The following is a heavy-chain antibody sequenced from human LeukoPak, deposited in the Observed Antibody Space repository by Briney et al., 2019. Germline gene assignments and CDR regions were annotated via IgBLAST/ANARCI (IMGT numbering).Heavy chain of an antibody. J-gene: IGHJ4*02. Sequence: PSETLSLTCTVSGGSISSDYWSWLRKPPGKGLERVGYIYYSGSTNYLPSLESRVAISVDTSKNQFSLKLSSVTAADTAVYYCARLYSSSFPLYWGQGTLVTVSS. D-gene: IGHD6-6*01. CDR3: ARLYSSSFPLY. CDR1: GGSISSDY. CDR2: IYYSGST. V-gene: IGHV4-59*08.